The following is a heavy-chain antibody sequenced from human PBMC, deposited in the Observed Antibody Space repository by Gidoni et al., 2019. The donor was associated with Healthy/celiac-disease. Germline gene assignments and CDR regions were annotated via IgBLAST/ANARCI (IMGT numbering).Heavy chain of an antibody. CDR1: GFAFSNAW. J-gene: IGHJ6*02. CDR3: TTDLGYCSSTSCLKDYGMDV. Sequence: EVQLVASGGGLVKPGGSLRLSCAASGFAFSNAWMNWVCQAPGKGLEWVGRIKSKTDGGTTDYAAPVKGRFTISRDDSKNTLYLQMNSLKTEDTAVYYCTTDLGYCSSTSCLKDYGMDVWGQGTTVTVSS. D-gene: IGHD2-2*01. CDR2: IKSKTDGGTT. V-gene: IGHV3-15*07.